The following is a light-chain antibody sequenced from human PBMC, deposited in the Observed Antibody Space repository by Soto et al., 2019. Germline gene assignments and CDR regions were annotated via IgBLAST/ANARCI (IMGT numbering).Light chain of an antibody. CDR3: QQYNDWPLT. CDR2: GAS. CDR1: QSVNSN. J-gene: IGKJ4*01. Sequence: EKVMTQSPAALSVSPGERATLSCRASQSVNSNLAWYQQKAGQAPRLLLYGASTRATGIPARFSGSASGTEFTLTISSLQSEDCAVYYCQQYNDWPLTFGGGTKVEIK. V-gene: IGKV3-15*01.